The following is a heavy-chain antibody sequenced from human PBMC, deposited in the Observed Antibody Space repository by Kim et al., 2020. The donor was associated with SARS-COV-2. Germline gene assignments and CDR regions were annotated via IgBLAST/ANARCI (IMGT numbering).Heavy chain of an antibody. CDR1: GYTFTGRY. CDR3: ARDLGCISTTNCFTGGDWFDP. V-gene: IGHV1-2*02. CDR2: INPNSGGT. D-gene: IGHD2-2*02. Sequence: ASVKVSCKPSGYTFTGRYIHWVRRAPGQGLEWMGWINPNSGGTNYAQKFQGRVTMTRDTSISTAYMELSRLTSDDTAIYYCARDLGCISTTNCFTGGDWFDPWGQGTLVTVSS. J-gene: IGHJ5*02.